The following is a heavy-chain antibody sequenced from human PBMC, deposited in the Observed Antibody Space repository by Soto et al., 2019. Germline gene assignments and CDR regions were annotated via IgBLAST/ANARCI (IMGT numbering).Heavy chain of an antibody. CDR1: GSSIITDDYY. Sequence: QVQLQESGTGLVEPSQTLSLLCTVSGSSIITDDYYWTSTRQHPGMALESLGYIHYIWGATYSPSYSQSLQGLSAISVEIATILFSLMLTSVTAADTAVYYCTRGPTYYQGSIGDKPFRPWGQGTMVRVSS. CDR2: IHYIWGATYSP. D-gene: IGHD2-21*01. V-gene: IGHV4-31*01. J-gene: IGHJ5*02. CDR3: TRGPTYYQGSIGDKPFRP.